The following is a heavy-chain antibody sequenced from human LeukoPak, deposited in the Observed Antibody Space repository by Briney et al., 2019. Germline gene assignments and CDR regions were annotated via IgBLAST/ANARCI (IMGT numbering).Heavy chain of an antibody. Sequence: GGSLRLSCAASGLTVSSSYMSWVRQAPGKGLEWVSVMYSGGSADYADSVRGRFTTSRDNSKNTLYLQMNGLRAEDTAVYYCTRDGSSWFSDYWGQGTLVTVSS. J-gene: IGHJ4*02. V-gene: IGHV3-53*01. CDR1: GLTVSSSY. CDR2: MYSGGSA. D-gene: IGHD6-13*01. CDR3: TRDGSSWFSDY.